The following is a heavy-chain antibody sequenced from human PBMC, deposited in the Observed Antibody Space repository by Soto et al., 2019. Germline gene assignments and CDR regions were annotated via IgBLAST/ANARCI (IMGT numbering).Heavy chain of an antibody. Sequence: RLSCAVSGFTYSSYSMNWVRQAPGKGLEWVSYISSSSSTIYYADSVKGRFTISRDNAKNSLYLQMNSLRDEDTAVFYCARDTGYSHYYGMDVWGQGTTVTVSS. CDR3: ARDTGYSHYYGMDV. V-gene: IGHV3-48*02. CDR1: GFTYSSYS. D-gene: IGHD5-18*01. J-gene: IGHJ6*02. CDR2: ISSSSSTI.